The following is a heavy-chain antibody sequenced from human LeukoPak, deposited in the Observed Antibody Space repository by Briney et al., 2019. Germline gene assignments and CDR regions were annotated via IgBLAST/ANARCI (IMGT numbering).Heavy chain of an antibody. CDR1: GYTFTSYD. CDR2: MNPNSGNT. Sequence: ASVKVSCKASGYTFTSYDINWVRQATGQGLEWMGWMNPNSGNTGYAQKFQGRVTMTRNTSISTAYMELSSLRSEDTAAYYCARALDNIVVVVAALGYWGQGTLVTVSS. V-gene: IGHV1-8*01. CDR3: ARALDNIVVVVAALGY. D-gene: IGHD2-15*01. J-gene: IGHJ4*02.